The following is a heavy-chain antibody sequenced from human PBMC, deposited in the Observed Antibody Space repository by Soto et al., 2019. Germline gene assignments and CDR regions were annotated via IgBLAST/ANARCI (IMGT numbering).Heavy chain of an antibody. CDR2: ISNDGSRK. Sequence: QVQLVASGGDVVQPGRSPRLSCEASGFTFSYFGTHWVRQAPGKGLEWVAAISNDGSRKYYGDSVKGRITISRDNSKNTLYLQMDSLRDEDTAVYYCAKDLEVVGATRRGFDTWGQGTLVTVSS. D-gene: IGHD1-26*01. J-gene: IGHJ5*02. V-gene: IGHV3-30*18. CDR1: GFTFSYFG. CDR3: AKDLEVVGATRRGFDT.